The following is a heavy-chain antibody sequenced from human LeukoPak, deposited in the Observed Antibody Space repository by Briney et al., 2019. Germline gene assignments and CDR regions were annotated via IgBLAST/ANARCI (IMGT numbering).Heavy chain of an antibody. CDR3: ARDRYFTMVRGVIVDY. CDR1: GFPFSSYA. CDR2: ISSSGSTI. J-gene: IGHJ4*02. V-gene: IGHV3-11*01. D-gene: IGHD3-10*01. Sequence: GGSLRLSCAASGFPFSSYAMSWIRQAPGKGLEWVSYISSSGSTIYYADSVKGRFTISRDNAKNSLYLQMNSLRAEDTAVYYCARDRYFTMVRGVIVDYWGQGTLVTVSS.